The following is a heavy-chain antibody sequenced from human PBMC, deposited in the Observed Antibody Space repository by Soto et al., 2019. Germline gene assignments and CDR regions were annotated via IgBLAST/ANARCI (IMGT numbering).Heavy chain of an antibody. J-gene: IGHJ5*01. CDR1: GGSITNHY. Sequence: QVQLQESGPGLVKPSETLSLTCTVSGGSITNHYWTWIRQPAGKGLEWIGRIFTSGSTNYNPSLKSRLTMSVATSKNQFSLKLNSVTAADTALYFCARQTTYISSWFDYWGHGTLVTVSS. CDR3: ARQTTYISSWFDY. V-gene: IGHV4-4*07. CDR2: IFTSGST. D-gene: IGHD6-13*01.